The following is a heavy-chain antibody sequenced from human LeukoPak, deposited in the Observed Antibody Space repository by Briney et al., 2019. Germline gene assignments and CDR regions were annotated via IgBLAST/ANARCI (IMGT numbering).Heavy chain of an antibody. CDR2: IRSKAYGGTT. CDR3: TTVFGYSRGWYFDAFDI. CDR1: GFTFGDYA. Sequence: GGSLRLSCTASGFTFGDYAMSWFRQAPGKGLEWVGFIRSKAYGGTTEYAASVKGRFTISRDDSKSIAYLQMNSLKTEDTAVYYCTTVFGYSRGWYFDAFDIWGQGTMVTVSS. V-gene: IGHV3-49*03. J-gene: IGHJ3*02. D-gene: IGHD6-19*01.